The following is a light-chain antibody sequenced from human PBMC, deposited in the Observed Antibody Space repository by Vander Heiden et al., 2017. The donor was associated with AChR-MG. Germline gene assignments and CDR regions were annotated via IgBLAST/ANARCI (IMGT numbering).Light chain of an antibody. V-gene: IGKV1-9*01. CDR2: AAS. CDR1: QGISSY. J-gene: IGKJ4*01. Sequence: DIQLTQSPSFLSASVGDRVTITCRASQGISSYLAWYQQKPGMPPKLLIYAASTLQSGVPSRFSGSGSGTEFTLTISSLQPEDFATYHCQQLNSYPLTFGGRTKVEI. CDR3: QQLNSYPLT.